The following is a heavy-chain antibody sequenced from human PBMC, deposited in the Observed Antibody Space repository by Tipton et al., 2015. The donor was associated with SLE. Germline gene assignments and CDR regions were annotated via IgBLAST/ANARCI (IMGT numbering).Heavy chain of an antibody. CDR2: INHSGST. Sequence: LRLSCAVYGGSFSDYYWSWIRQPPGKGLEWIGEINHSGSTNYNPSLKSRVTISVDTSKNQFSLKLSSVTAADTAVYYCARDLRVGSSGWPDPWGQGTLVNVSS. CDR1: GGSFSDYY. V-gene: IGHV4-34*01. D-gene: IGHD6-19*01. CDR3: ARDLRVGSSGWPDP. J-gene: IGHJ5*02.